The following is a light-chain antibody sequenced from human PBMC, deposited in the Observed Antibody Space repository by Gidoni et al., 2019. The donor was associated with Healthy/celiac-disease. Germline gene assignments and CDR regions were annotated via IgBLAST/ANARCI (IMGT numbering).Light chain of an antibody. CDR3: QKYNSAPWT. CDR1: QCISNY. V-gene: IGKV1-27*01. Sequence: DIPLTQSPSSLSASVGDRVSITCRASQCISNYLAWYQQKPGKVPKLLIYAASTLQSGVPSRFSGSGAGTDYTLIISSMQQEDVATYYCQKYNSAPWTFGQGTKVEIK. CDR2: AAS. J-gene: IGKJ1*01.